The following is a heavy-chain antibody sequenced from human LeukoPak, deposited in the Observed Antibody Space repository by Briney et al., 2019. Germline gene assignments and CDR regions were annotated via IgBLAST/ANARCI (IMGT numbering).Heavy chain of an antibody. D-gene: IGHD3-22*01. CDR1: GGSFSGYY. CDR2: INHSGST. Sequence: PSETLSPTCAVYGGSFSGYYWSWIRQPPGKGLEWIGEINHSGSTNYNPSLKSRVTISVDTSKNQFSLKLSSVTAADTAVYYCGGSYDSSGPEYYYYYGMDVWGQGTTVTVSS. CDR3: GGSYDSSGPEYYYYYGMDV. V-gene: IGHV4-34*01. J-gene: IGHJ6*02.